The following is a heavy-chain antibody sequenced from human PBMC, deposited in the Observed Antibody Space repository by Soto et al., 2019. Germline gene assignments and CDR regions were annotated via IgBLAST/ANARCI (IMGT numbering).Heavy chain of an antibody. CDR3: AKEGKPVNWFDP. V-gene: IGHV3-30*18. CDR2: ISYDGSNK. J-gene: IGHJ5*02. CDR1: GFTFSSYG. D-gene: IGHD4-17*01. Sequence: GGSLRLSCAASGFTFSSYGMHWVRQAPGKGLEWVAVISYDGSNKYYTDSVKGRFTISRDNSKNTLYLQMNSLRAEFTPVYYCAKEGKPVNWFDPWGQEPLFSVSS.